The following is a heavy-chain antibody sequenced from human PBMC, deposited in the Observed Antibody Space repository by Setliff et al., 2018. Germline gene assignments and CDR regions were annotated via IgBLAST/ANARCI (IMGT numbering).Heavy chain of an antibody. J-gene: IGHJ4*02. CDR2: IIPIFRTT. CDR1: GYIFTSYG. CDR3: ARAPLESGYNYGQGHYFDY. D-gene: IGHD5-18*01. Sequence: SVKVSCKASGYIFTSYGFSWVRQAPGQGLEWMGGIIPIFRTTNYAQKFQGRVLITADTSTSTVYMELSSLRSEDTAVYYCARAPLESGYNYGQGHYFDYWGQGTLVTVS. V-gene: IGHV1-69*06.